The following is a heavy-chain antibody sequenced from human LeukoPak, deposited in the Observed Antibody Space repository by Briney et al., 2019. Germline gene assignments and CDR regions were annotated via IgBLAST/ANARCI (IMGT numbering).Heavy chain of an antibody. CDR1: GFTFSSYS. Sequence: PGGSLRLSCAASGFTFSSYSMNWVRQAPGKGLEWVSSISSSSSYIYYADSVKGRFTISRDNAKNSLYLQMNSLRAEDTAVYYCASAHCSSTSCYGGYFDYWGQGTLVTVSS. J-gene: IGHJ4*02. V-gene: IGHV3-21*01. CDR3: ASAHCSSTSCYGGYFDY. D-gene: IGHD2-2*01. CDR2: ISSSSSYI.